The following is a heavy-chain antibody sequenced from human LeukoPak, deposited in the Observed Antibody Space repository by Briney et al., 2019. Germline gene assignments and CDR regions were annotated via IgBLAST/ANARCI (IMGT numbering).Heavy chain of an antibody. D-gene: IGHD2-2*01. Sequence: GGSLRLSCAASGFTFSSYSMNWVRQAPGKGLEWVAVISYDGSNKYYADSVKGRFTISRDNSKNTLYLQMNSLRAEDTAVYYCAKLPAATYFDYWGQGTLVTVSS. V-gene: IGHV3-30*18. J-gene: IGHJ4*02. CDR2: ISYDGSNK. CDR1: GFTFSSYS. CDR3: AKLPAATYFDY.